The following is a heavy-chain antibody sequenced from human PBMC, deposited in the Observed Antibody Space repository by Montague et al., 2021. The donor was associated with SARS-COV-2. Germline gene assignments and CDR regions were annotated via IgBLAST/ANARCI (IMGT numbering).Heavy chain of an antibody. CDR3: ARAQNICFIANCVNYFDL. CDR2: IFYTGST. J-gene: IGHJ4*02. Sequence: SETLSLTCTVSGYSISGYYWTWIRQSPGKGLQWIEYIFYTGSTKLNPSLKSRVSMSLDTSKNHFSLRLSAVTAADTARYYCARAQNICFIANCVNYFDLWGLGALVTVSS. D-gene: IGHD2-15*01. V-gene: IGHV4-59*01. CDR1: GYSISGYY.